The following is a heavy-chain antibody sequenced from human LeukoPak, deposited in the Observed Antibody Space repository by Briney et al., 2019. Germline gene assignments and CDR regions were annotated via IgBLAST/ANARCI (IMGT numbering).Heavy chain of an antibody. CDR3: ARLLLWFGEPSQFDY. D-gene: IGHD3-10*01. J-gene: IGHJ4*02. CDR1: GGSISSGDYY. CDR2: IYYSGST. Sequence: SQTLSLTCTVSGGSISSGDYYWSWLRQPPGKGLEWIGYIYYSGSTYYNPSLKSRVTISVDTSKNQFSLKLSSVTAADTAVYYCARLLLWFGEPSQFDYWGQGTLVTVSS. V-gene: IGHV4-30-4*01.